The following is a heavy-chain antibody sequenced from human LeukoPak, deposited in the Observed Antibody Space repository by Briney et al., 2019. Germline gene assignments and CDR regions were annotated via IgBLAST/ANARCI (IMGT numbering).Heavy chain of an antibody. CDR2: ISGSGGST. CDR1: GFTVSSNY. J-gene: IGHJ4*02. Sequence: GGSLRLSCAASGFTVSSNYMSWVRQAPGKGLEWVSVISGSGGSTYYADSVKGRFTISRDNSKNTLYLQMNSLRAEDTAVYYCAKEVAVAGTWGQGTLVTVSS. V-gene: IGHV3-23*01. D-gene: IGHD6-19*01. CDR3: AKEVAVAGT.